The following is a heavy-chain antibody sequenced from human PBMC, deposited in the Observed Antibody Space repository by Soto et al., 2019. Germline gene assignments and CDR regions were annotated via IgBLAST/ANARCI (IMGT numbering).Heavy chain of an antibody. CDR3: ARGRFCTNGVCCFDY. V-gene: IGHV1-18*01. D-gene: IGHD2-8*01. CDR2: ISPYNGKT. J-gene: IGHJ4*02. Sequence: ASVKVSCKPSGYTFTSYGLSWVRQAPGQGLEWMGWISPYNGKTNYAQKLQGRVTMTTDTSTSTAYMELRSLRSDDTAVYYCARGRFCTNGVCCFDYWGQGTLVTVSS. CDR1: GYTFTSYG.